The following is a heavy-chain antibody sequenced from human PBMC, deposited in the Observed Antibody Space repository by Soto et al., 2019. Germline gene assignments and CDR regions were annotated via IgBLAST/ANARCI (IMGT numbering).Heavy chain of an antibody. CDR1: GYSVTSYW. CDR2: IFPRDSDT. D-gene: IGHD3-3*01. Sequence: GESLKISCKASGYSVTSYWTGWVRQMPGKGLEWMGMIFPRDSDTRYSPSFQGQVTISADKSISTTYLQWRSLKASDTAMYYCARLMEDAFDIWGQGTMVTVSS. V-gene: IGHV5-51*01. J-gene: IGHJ3*02. CDR3: ARLMEDAFDI.